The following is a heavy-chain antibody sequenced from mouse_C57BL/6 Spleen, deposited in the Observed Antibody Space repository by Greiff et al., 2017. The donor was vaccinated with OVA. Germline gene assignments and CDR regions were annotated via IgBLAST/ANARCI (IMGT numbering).Heavy chain of an antibody. CDR2: IDPETGGT. D-gene: IGHD1-1*01. V-gene: IGHV1-15*01. J-gene: IGHJ2*01. CDR1: GYTFTDYE. CDR3: TRGDYGSSDFDY. Sequence: VQLVESGAELVRPGASVTLSCKASGYTFTDYEMHWVKQTPVHGLEWIGAIDPETGGTAYNQKFKGKAILTADKSSSTAYMELRSLTSEDSAVYYCTRGDYGSSDFDYWGQGTTLTVSS.